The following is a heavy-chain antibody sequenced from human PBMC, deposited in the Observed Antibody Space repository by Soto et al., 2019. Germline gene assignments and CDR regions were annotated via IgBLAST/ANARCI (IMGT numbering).Heavy chain of an antibody. CDR2: IFHDGTA. V-gene: IGHV4-4*02. J-gene: IGHJ4*02. D-gene: IGHD3-10*01. Sequence: PSETLSLTCAVSGVSLTSGNWWTWVRQSPQRGLEYIGEIFHDGTANYYPSFERRVAMSVDTSRNQFSLKLTSVTAADTAVYFCARLVYDTRLNYMYFDFWGLGTLVTVYS. CDR3: ARLVYDTRLNYMYFDF. CDR1: GVSLTSGNW.